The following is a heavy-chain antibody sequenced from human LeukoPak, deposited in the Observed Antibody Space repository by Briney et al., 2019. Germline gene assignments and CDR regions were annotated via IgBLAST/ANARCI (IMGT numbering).Heavy chain of an antibody. J-gene: IGHJ4*02. CDR2: IIPIFGTA. D-gene: IGHD6-13*01. CDR1: GGTFSSYA. Sequence: ASVKVSCKSSGGTFSSYAIIWVRQAPGQGLEWMGGIIPIFGTANYAQKFQGRVTITADESTSTAYMELSSLRSEDTAVYYCARADSSSWDFDYWGQGTLVTVSS. CDR3: ARADSSSWDFDY. V-gene: IGHV1-69*01.